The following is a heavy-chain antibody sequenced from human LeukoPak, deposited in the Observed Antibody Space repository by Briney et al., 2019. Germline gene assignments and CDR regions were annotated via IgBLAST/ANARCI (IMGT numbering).Heavy chain of an antibody. D-gene: IGHD2-15*01. CDR3: ARDSTEDIVVVVAAL. V-gene: IGHV1-69*13. Sequence: SVKVSCKASGGTFSSYAISWVRQAPGQGLEWMGGIIPIFGTANYAQKFQGRVTITADESTSTAYMELSSLRSEDTAVYYCARDSTEDIVVVVAALWGQGTPVTISS. CDR2: IIPIFGTA. J-gene: IGHJ4*02. CDR1: GGTFSSYA.